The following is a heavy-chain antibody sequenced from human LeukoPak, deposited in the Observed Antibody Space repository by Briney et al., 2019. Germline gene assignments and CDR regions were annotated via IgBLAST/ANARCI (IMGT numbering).Heavy chain of an antibody. V-gene: IGHV3-9*01. CDR3: ARDVSADY. CDR2: ISWNSGSI. CDR1: GFTFDDYA. Sequence: PGGSLRLSCAASGFTFDDYAMHWVRQAPGKGLEWVSGISWNSGSIGYADSVKGRFTISRDNAKNTLYLQMNSLRAEDTAVYYCARDVSADYWGQGTLVTVSS. J-gene: IGHJ4*02.